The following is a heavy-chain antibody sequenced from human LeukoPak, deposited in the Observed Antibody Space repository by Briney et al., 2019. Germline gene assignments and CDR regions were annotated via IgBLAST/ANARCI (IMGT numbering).Heavy chain of an antibody. Sequence: SETLSLTCTVSGGSISSSSYYWGWIRQPPGKGLEWIGSIYYSGSTYYNPSLKSRVTILVDTSKNQFSLKLSSVTAADTAVYYCARGYQLLWDYDYWGQGTLVTVSS. CDR3: ARGYQLLWDYDY. CDR1: GGSISSSSYY. CDR2: IYYSGST. J-gene: IGHJ4*02. D-gene: IGHD2-2*01. V-gene: IGHV4-39*07.